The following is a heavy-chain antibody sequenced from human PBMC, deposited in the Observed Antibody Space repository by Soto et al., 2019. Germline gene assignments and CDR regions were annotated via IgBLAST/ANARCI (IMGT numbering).Heavy chain of an antibody. CDR1: GFSVSTNY. CDR3: ARGRDSGYDLGY. D-gene: IGHD5-12*01. J-gene: IGHJ4*02. CDR2: IYSGGST. Sequence: GGSLRLSCAASGFSVSTNYMSWVRQAPGKGLEWVSVIYSGGSTYYADSVKGRFTISRDNSKNTLYLQMNSLRAEDTAVYYCARGRDSGYDLGYWGQGTLVTVSS. V-gene: IGHV3-53*01.